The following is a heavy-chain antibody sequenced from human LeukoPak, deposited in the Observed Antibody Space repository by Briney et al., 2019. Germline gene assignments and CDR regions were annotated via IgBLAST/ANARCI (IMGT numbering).Heavy chain of an antibody. Sequence: PGGSLRLSCAASGFTVSSNYMSWVRQAPGKGLEWGSVIYSGGSTYYADSVKGRFTISSDNSKNTLYLQMNSLRAEDTAVYYCASGSGSYRTPYYYMDVWGTGTTVTVSS. D-gene: IGHD3-10*01. J-gene: IGHJ6*03. CDR1: GFTVSSNY. V-gene: IGHV3-53*01. CDR3: ASGSGSYRTPYYYMDV. CDR2: IYSGGST.